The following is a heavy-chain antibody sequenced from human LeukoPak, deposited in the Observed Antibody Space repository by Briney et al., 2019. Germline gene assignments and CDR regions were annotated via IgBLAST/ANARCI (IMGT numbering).Heavy chain of an antibody. CDR2: IKQDGSEK. D-gene: IGHD3-9*01. Sequence: GGSLRLSCAASGFTFSSYWMSWVRQAPGKGLEWVANIKQDGSEKYYVDSVKGRFTISRDNAKNSLYLQMNSLRAEDTAVYYCAGEGLRYFDWLLFRAYYFDYWGQGTLVTVSS. CDR1: GFTFSSYW. V-gene: IGHV3-7*01. J-gene: IGHJ4*02. CDR3: AGEGLRYFDWLLFRAYYFDY.